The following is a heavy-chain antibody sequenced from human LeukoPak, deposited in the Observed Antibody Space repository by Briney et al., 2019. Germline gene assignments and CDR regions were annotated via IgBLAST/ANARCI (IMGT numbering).Heavy chain of an antibody. J-gene: IGHJ4*02. CDR2: ISGYNGNT. V-gene: IGHV1-18*01. CDR3: ARDAYSSSWYEK. Sequence: ASVKVSCKASGYTFTTYGISWVRQAPGQGLEWMGWISGYNGNTKYAQKLQGRVTMTTDTSTSTAYMELRNLRSDDTAVYYCARDAYSSSWYEKWGQGTLVTVSS. CDR1: GYTFTTYG. D-gene: IGHD6-13*01.